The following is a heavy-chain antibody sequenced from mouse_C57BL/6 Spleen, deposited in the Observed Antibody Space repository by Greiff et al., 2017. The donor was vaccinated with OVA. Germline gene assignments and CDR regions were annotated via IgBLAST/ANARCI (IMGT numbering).Heavy chain of an antibody. Sequence: VKLQESGAELVKPGASVKISCKASGYTFTDYYINWVKQRPGQGLEWIGKIGPGSGSTYYNEKFKGKATLTADKSSSTAYMQLSSLTSEDSAVYFCARERRATVVAPDAMDYWGQGTSVTVSS. V-gene: IGHV1-77*01. D-gene: IGHD1-1*01. CDR2: IGPGSGST. J-gene: IGHJ4*01. CDR3: ARERRATVVAPDAMDY. CDR1: GYTFTDYY.